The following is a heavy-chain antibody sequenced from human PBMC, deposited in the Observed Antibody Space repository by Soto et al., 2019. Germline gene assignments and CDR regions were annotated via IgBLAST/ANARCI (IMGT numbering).Heavy chain of an antibody. Sequence: GGSLSLSCAASGFTVSSNYMSWVRQAPGKGLEWVSVIYSGVSTYYADSVKGRFTISRHNSKNTLYLQMNSLRAEDTAVYYCARDKGYYDFWSGSLQGYYYYYMDVWGKGTTVTVSS. V-gene: IGHV3-53*04. CDR1: GFTVSSNY. J-gene: IGHJ6*03. CDR3: ARDKGYYDFWSGSLQGYYYYYMDV. D-gene: IGHD3-3*01. CDR2: IYSGVST.